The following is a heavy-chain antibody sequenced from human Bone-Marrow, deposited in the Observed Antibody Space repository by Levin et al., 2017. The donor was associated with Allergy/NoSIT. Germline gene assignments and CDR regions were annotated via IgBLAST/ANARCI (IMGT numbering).Heavy chain of an antibody. CDR1: GYTFTGYY. V-gene: IGHV1-2*02. J-gene: IGHJ5*02. D-gene: IGHD6-6*01. CDR2: INPNSGGT. Sequence: GASVKVSCKASGYTFTGYYMHWVRQAPGQGLEWMGWINPNSGGTNYAQKFLGRVTMTRDTSISTAYMELSRLRSDDTAVYYCARMYSSSSFFWFDPWGQGTLVTVSS. CDR3: ARMYSSSSFFWFDP.